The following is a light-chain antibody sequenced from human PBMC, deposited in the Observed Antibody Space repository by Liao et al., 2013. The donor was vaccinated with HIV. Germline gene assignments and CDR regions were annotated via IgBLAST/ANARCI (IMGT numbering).Light chain of an antibody. CDR2: YDS. CDR1: NIGSKS. CDR3: QMWDRDSDHPWL. J-gene: IGLJ3*02. V-gene: IGLV3-21*04. Sequence: SYVLTQSPSVSVAPGETARITCGGNNIGSKSVHWYQQKPGQAPVLVIYYDSDRPSGIPERFSGSNSGNTATLTISSVEAGDEADYYCQMWDRDSDHPWLFGGGTKLTVL.